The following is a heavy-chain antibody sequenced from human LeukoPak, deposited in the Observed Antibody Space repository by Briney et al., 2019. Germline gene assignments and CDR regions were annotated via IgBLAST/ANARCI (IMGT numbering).Heavy chain of an antibody. CDR1: GFTFDDYA. V-gene: IGHV3-9*01. Sequence: GGSLRLSCVASGFTFDDYAMHWVRQVPGKGLEWVSGISWNSASLNYGDFVMGRFTISRDNAKKSLYLQMSSLRDEDTALYYCVKELKSQRGYSYGWGFDSWGQGTLVTVSS. CDR2: ISWNSASL. CDR3: VKELKSQRGYSYGWGFDS. J-gene: IGHJ4*02. D-gene: IGHD5-18*01.